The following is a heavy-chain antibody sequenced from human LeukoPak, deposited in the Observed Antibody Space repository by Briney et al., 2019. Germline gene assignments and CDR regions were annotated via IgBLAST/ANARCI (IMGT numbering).Heavy chain of an antibody. CDR1: GFTFSSYS. D-gene: IGHD3-10*01. CDR3: AKGGGSGIGNWYFDL. V-gene: IGHV3-21*04. Sequence: GGALRLSCAAPGFTFSSYSMNWGRQAPGKGVEWGSSISSSSSYIYYADSVKGRFTISRDNAKNSLYLQMNSLRAEDMALYYCAKGGGSGIGNWYFDLWGRGTLVTVSS. CDR2: ISSSSSYI. J-gene: IGHJ2*01.